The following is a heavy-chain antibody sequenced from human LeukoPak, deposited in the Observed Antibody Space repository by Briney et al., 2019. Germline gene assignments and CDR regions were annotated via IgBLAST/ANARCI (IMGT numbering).Heavy chain of an antibody. CDR3: AREGIAVAGNWFDP. J-gene: IGHJ5*02. V-gene: IGHV3-11*04. Sequence: PGGSLRLSCAASGFTFSDYYMSWVRQAPGKGLEWVSYISSSGSTIYYADSVKGRFTISRDNAKNSLYLQMNSLRAEDTAVYYCAREGIAVAGNWFDPWGQGTLVTVSS. CDR2: ISSSGSTI. CDR1: GFTFSDYY. D-gene: IGHD6-19*01.